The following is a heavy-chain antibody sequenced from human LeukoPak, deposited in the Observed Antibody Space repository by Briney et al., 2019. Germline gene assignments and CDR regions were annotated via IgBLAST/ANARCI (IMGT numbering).Heavy chain of an antibody. CDR3: AREVVQLELIDY. V-gene: IGHV3-11*01. Sequence: PGGSLRLSCAGSGFTFSTYSMSWIRQAPGKGLEWVSYISSSGSTIYYADSVKGRFTISRDNAKNSLYLQMNSLRAEDTAVYYCAREVVQLELIDYWGQGTLVTVSS. D-gene: IGHD1-1*01. CDR1: GFTFSTYS. CDR2: ISSSGSTI. J-gene: IGHJ4*02.